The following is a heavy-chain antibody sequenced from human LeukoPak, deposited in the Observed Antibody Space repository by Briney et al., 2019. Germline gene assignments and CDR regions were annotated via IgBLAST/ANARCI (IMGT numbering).Heavy chain of an antibody. Sequence: TGGSLRLSCAASGFTFSSYAVSWVRQAPGKGLEWVSAISGSGGSTYYADSVKGRFTISRDNSKNTLYLHMNSLRAEDTAVYYCAKDQYQLLYYYYGMDVWGQGTTVTVSS. D-gene: IGHD2-2*02. CDR3: AKDQYQLLYYYYGMDV. J-gene: IGHJ6*02. CDR1: GFTFSSYA. V-gene: IGHV3-23*01. CDR2: ISGSGGST.